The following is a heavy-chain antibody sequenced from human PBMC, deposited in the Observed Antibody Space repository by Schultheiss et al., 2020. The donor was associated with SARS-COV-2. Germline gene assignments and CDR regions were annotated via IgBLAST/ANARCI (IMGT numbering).Heavy chain of an antibody. CDR2: INSDGSST. CDR3: AKDWGYSYGSSFDY. V-gene: IGHV3-74*01. Sequence: GGSLRLSCAASGFTFSSYGMSWVRQAPGKGLVWVSRINSDGSSTSYADSVKGRFTISRDNAKNTLYLQMNSLRAEDTALYYCAKDWGYSYGSSFDYWGQGTLVTVSS. D-gene: IGHD5-18*01. J-gene: IGHJ4*02. CDR1: GFTFSSYG.